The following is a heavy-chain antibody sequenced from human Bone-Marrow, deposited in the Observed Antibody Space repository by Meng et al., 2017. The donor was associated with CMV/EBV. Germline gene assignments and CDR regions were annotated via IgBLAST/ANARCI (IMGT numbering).Heavy chain of an antibody. J-gene: IGHJ5*02. CDR2: IYYSGST. D-gene: IGHD1-26*01. Sequence: SETLSLTCTASGGSISSSSYYWGWIRQPPGKGLEWIGSIYYSGSTYYNPSLKSRVTISVDTSKNQFSLKLSSVTAADTAVYYCARDNAVGATTGFDPWGQGTLVTVSS. CDR3: ARDNAVGATTGFDP. CDR1: GGSISSSSYY. V-gene: IGHV4-39*07.